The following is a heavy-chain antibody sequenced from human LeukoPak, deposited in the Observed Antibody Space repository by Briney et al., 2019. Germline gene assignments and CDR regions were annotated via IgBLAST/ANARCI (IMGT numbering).Heavy chain of an antibody. CDR1: GGSISSGDYS. Sequence: SQTLSLTCAVSGGSISSGDYSWSWIRQPPGRGLEWIGYIYDSGNTKYNPSLNSRVTISVDTSKNQFSLNLTSVNIADTAVYYCARGALGHPRPGWFDPWGQGILVTVSS. CDR2: IYDSGNT. J-gene: IGHJ5*02. CDR3: ARGALGHPRPGWFDP. D-gene: IGHD6-6*01. V-gene: IGHV4-61*08.